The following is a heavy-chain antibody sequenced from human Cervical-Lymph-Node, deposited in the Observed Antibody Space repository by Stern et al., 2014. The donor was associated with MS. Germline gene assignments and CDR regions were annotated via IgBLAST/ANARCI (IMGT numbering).Heavy chain of an antibody. J-gene: IGHJ4*02. Sequence: EVQLVESGGGLVQPGGSLRLSCVASGFTFRDSWMHWVRHGPGKGLVCVARINRDGTTITHADSVKGRFTISRDNAKNTLYLQMNSLRVEDTAVYYCTKDTYGPEDYWGQGTSVTVSS. CDR3: TKDTYGPEDY. V-gene: IGHV3-74*02. CDR2: INRDGTTI. D-gene: IGHD3-10*01. CDR1: GFTFRDSW.